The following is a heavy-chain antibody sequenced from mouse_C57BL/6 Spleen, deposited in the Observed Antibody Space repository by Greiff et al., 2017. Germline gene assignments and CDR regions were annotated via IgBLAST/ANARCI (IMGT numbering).Heavy chain of an antibody. D-gene: IGHD2-1*01. V-gene: IGHV1-26*01. CDR3: AYGNLDY. CDR2: INPNNGGT. J-gene: IGHJ2*01. Sequence: PLPPSGPSLVPPLSSFPLSFPSSLSPFPSSYMNWVKQSHGKSLEWIGDINPNNGGTSYNQKFKGQATLTVDKSSSTAYMELRSLTSEDSAVYYCAYGNLDYWGQGTTLTVSS. CDR1: LSPFPSSY.